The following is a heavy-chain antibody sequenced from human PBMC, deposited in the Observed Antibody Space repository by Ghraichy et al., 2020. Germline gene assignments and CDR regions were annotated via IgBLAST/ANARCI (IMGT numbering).Heavy chain of an antibody. CDR1: GYTFTGYY. CDR3: ARVPLYDSGRYYNEYYFDY. CDR2: INPKSGGT. V-gene: IGHV1-2*02. Sequence: ASVKVSCKASGYTFTGYYMHWVRQAPGQGLEWMGWINPKSGGTNYAQKFQGRVTMSSDTSISTAYMELRRLRFDDTAVYYCARVPLYDSGRYYNEYYFDYWGQGTLVTVSS. D-gene: IGHD3-10*01. J-gene: IGHJ4*02.